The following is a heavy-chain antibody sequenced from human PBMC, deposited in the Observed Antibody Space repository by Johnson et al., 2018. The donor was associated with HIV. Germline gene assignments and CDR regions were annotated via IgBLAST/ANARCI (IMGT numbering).Heavy chain of an antibody. CDR1: GFTFDDYA. J-gene: IGHJ3*02. Sequence: VQLVESGGGLVQPGRSLRLSCAASGFTFDDYAMHWVRQAPGKGLEWVSGISWNSGSIGYADSVKGRFTISRDNAKNSLYLQMNSLRAEDTALYYCAKDMGELGYDAFDIWGQGTMVTVSS. CDR3: AKDMGELGYDAFDI. CDR2: ISWNSGSI. V-gene: IGHV3-9*01. D-gene: IGHD3-16*01.